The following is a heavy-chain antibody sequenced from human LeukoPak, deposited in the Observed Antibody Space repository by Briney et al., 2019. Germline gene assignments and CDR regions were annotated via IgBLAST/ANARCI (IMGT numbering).Heavy chain of an antibody. J-gene: IGHJ4*02. D-gene: IGHD7-27*01. CDR3: AREGGWGTFDY. CDR2: IYTSGST. CDR1: GGSISSGSYY. V-gene: IGHV4-61*02. Sequence: SETLSLTCTVSGGSISSGSYYWSWIRQPAGKGLEWIGRIYTSGSTNYNPSLKSRVTISVDTSKNQFSLKLSSVTAADTAVYYCAREGGWGTFDYWGQGTLVTVSS.